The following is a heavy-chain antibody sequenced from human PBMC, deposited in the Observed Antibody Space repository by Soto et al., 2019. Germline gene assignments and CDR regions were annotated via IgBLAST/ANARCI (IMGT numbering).Heavy chain of an antibody. D-gene: IGHD3-10*01. CDR2: ISAYNGNT. CDR1: GYTFTSYG. J-gene: IGHJ6*02. V-gene: IGHV1-18*04. Sequence: QVQLVQSGAEVKKPGASVKVSCNASGYTFTSYGISWVRQAPGQGLEWMGWISAYNGNTNYAQKLQGRVTMTTDTSTSTAYMELRSLRSDDTAVYYCARDTPFARNLPGHSGDVWGQGTTVTVSS. CDR3: ARDTPFARNLPGHSGDV.